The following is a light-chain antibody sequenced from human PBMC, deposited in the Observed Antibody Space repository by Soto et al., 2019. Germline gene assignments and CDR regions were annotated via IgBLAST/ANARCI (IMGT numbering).Light chain of an antibody. Sequence: QSVLTQSPSASASLGASVKLTCTLSSGHSSYAIAWHQQQPEKGPRYLMKLNSDGSHSKGDGIPDRFSGASSGAERYITISSLKSEDEADYYCQTWCTGSWVLGGGNKLTVL. CDR2: LNSDGSH. CDR3: QTWCTGSWV. J-gene: IGLJ3*02. CDR1: SGHSSYA. V-gene: IGLV4-69*01.